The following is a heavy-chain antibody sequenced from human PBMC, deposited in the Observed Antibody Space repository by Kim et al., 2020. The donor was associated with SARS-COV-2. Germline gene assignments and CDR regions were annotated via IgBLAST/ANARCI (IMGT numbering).Heavy chain of an antibody. CDR3: ANGITGTTRNY. J-gene: IGHJ4*02. CDR2: ISGSGGST. D-gene: IGHD1-20*01. Sequence: GGSLRLSCAASGFTFSSYAMSWVRQAPGKGLEWVSAISGSGGSTYYADSVKGRFTISRDNSKNTLYLQMNSLRAEDTAVYYCANGITGTTRNYWGQGTLVTVSS. V-gene: IGHV3-23*01. CDR1: GFTFSSYA.